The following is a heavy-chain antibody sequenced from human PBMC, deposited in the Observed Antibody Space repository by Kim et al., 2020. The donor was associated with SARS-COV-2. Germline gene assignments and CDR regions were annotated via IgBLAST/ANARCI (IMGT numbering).Heavy chain of an antibody. CDR3: ARDHSDYSNLHPSDY. CDR1: GYTFTSYG. D-gene: IGHD4-4*01. J-gene: IGHJ4*02. Sequence: ASVKVSCKASGYTFTSYGISWVRQAPGQGLEWMGWISAYNGNTNYAQKLQGRVTMTTDTSTSTAYMELRSLRSDDTAVYYCARDHSDYSNLHPSDYWGQGTLVTVSS. CDR2: ISAYNGNT. V-gene: IGHV1-18*01.